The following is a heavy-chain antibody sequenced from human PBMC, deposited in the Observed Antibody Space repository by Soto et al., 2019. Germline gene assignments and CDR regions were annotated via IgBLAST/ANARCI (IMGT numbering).Heavy chain of an antibody. Sequence: PVGSLRLSCAASGFTFSSYGMNWVRQAPGKGLEWVSSISSSRSYIYYADSVKGRFTISRDNAKNSLYLQMNSLRAEDTAVYYCARVQVVTAIPTNFDYWGQGTLVTVSS. V-gene: IGHV3-21*01. CDR1: GFTFSSYG. D-gene: IGHD2-21*02. CDR3: ARVQVVTAIPTNFDY. J-gene: IGHJ4*02. CDR2: ISSSRSYI.